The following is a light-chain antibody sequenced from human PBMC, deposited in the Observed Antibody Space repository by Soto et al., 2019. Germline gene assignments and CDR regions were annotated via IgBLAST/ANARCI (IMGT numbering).Light chain of an antibody. CDR2: EVS. CDR1: SSDVGAYKY. Sequence: QSALTQPPSASGSPGQSVTISCTGTSSDVGAYKYVSWYQQYPGKAPKLMIYEVSKRPSGVPDRFSGSKSGNTASLTVSGLQPADEADYYCTSYVGSNIWVFGGGTKVTAL. V-gene: IGLV2-8*01. J-gene: IGLJ3*02. CDR3: TSYVGSNIWV.